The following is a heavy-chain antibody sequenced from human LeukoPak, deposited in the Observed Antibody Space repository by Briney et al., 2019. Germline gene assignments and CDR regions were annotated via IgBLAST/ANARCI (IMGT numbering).Heavy chain of an antibody. CDR2: INHSGST. CDR1: GGSFSGYY. CDR3: ARGPAVYYDILTGYYTGGPAFDY. D-gene: IGHD3-9*01. J-gene: IGHJ4*02. Sequence: SSETLSLTCAVYGGSFSGYYWSWIRQPPGKGLEWIGEINHSGSTNYNPSLKSRVTISVDTSKNQFSLKLSSVTAADTAVYYCARGPAVYYDILTGYYTGGPAFDYWGQGTLVTVSS. V-gene: IGHV4-34*01.